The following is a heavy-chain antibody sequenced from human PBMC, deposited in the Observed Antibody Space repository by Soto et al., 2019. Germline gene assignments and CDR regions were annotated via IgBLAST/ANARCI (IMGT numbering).Heavy chain of an antibody. CDR2: IYYSGST. CDR3: ATHAKYCSGGSCYSGYYYYYMDV. D-gene: IGHD2-15*01. V-gene: IGHV4-59*08. CDR1: GGSISSYY. Sequence: QVQLQESGPGLVKPSETLSLTCTVSGGSISSYYWSWIRQPPGQGLEWIGYIYYSGSTNYNPSLKSLVTISVGTSKHQCSLKLSSVSAADTAVYYCATHAKYCSGGSCYSGYYYYYMDVWGKWTTVTGSS. J-gene: IGHJ6*03.